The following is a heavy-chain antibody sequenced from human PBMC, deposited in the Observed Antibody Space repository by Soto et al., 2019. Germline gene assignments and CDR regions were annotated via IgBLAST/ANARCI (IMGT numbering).Heavy chain of an antibody. D-gene: IGHD2-2*02. CDR3: AREYTAWPLAYGLDV. J-gene: IGHJ6*02. V-gene: IGHV3-21*01. CDR1: GFTFSTYS. CDR2: ISSRSDI. Sequence: GGSLRLSCVGSGFTFSTYSINWVRQAPGKGLEWVSSISSRSDIYYAGSVKGRFTISRDNAKNSVSLQMNSLRAEDTAVYYCAREYTAWPLAYGLDVWGQGTTVTVSS.